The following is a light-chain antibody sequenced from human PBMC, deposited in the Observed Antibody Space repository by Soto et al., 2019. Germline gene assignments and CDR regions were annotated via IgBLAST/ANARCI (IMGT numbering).Light chain of an antibody. CDR3: AAWDYTLNDYV. CDR1: SSDVGGYDY. J-gene: IGLJ1*01. V-gene: IGLV2-14*01. CDR2: EVS. Sequence: QSVKSHPASVCWSPGHSITISCTGTSSDVGGYDYVSWYQHHPGKVPKLIIYEVSKRPSGVSHRFSGSKSGTSASLAVSGLHSEDEADYYCAAWDYTLNDYVFGTGTKVTVL.